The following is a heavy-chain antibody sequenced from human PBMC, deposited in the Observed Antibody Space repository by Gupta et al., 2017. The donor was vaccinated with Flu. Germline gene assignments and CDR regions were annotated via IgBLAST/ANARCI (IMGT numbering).Heavy chain of an antibody. J-gene: IGHJ4*02. Sequence: HLQLQESGPGLVKPSETLSLSCTVSDDSINFRNYCWYWVRKPPGKGLEWIATIWYSGGNYYNPSLESRVTISEDTSKNQFSLKLRSVTAADTAVYYCARRYCSGGICYFFDQWGQGTLVTVSA. CDR3: ARRYCSGGICYFFDQ. CDR1: DDSINFRNYC. CDR2: IWYSGGN. V-gene: IGHV4-39*01. D-gene: IGHD2-15*01.